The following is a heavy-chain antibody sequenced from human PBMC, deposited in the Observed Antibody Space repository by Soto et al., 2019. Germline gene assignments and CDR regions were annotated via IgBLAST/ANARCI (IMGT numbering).Heavy chain of an antibody. CDR1: GFTFNKYA. J-gene: IGHJ4*02. CDR2: ISRDGSNK. CDR3: ARSRSGAVADSFDF. D-gene: IGHD3-10*01. V-gene: IGHV3-30*04. Sequence: GGSLRLSCAAPGFTFNKYAIHWVRQAPGKGLEWVAVISRDGSNKYYVDSVKGRFTISRDNSRNTLYLQMNSLRDEDTAVYYCARSRSGAVADSFDFWGQGTLVTVSS.